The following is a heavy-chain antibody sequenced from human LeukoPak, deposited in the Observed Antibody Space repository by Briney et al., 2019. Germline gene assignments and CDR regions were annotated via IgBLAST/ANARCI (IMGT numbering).Heavy chain of an antibody. CDR3: MRDAPGSNTGDY. CDR2: ISGSGGST. Sequence: PGGSLRLSCAASGFTFSSYAMSWVRQAPGKRLEWVSAISGSGGSTYYADSVKGRFTISRDDDKSSVYLHMHSLRAEDTAVYYCMRDAPGSNTGDYWGQGTRVTVSS. V-gene: IGHV3-23*01. CDR1: GFTFSSYA. J-gene: IGHJ4*02. D-gene: IGHD1-14*01.